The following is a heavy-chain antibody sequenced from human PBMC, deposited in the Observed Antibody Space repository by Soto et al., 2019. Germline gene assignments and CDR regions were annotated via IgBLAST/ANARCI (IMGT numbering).Heavy chain of an antibody. V-gene: IGHV1-18*01. D-gene: IGHD3-3*01. CDR2: ISAYNGNT. CDR1: AYTFISYG. CDR3: ARVDDFWSGYYKNWFDP. Sequence: TSVTVSCNASAYTFISYGISWLRLIPVQVLEWMGWISAYNGNTNYAQKLQGRVTMTTDTSTSTAYMELRSLRSDDTAVYYCARVDDFWSGYYKNWFDPWGQGTLVTVSS. J-gene: IGHJ5*02.